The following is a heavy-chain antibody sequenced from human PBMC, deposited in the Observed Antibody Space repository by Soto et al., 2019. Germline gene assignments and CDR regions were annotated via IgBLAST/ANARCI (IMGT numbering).Heavy chain of an antibody. CDR2: IIPIFGTA. V-gene: IGHV1-69*13. CDR3: ARERYSNYPNWFDP. J-gene: IGHJ5*02. Sequence: SVKVSCKASGYTFTSYAISWVRQAPGQGLEWMGGIIPIFGTANYAQKFQGRVTITADESTSTAYMELSSLRSEDTAVYYCARERYSNYPNWFDPWGQGTLVTVSS. CDR1: GYTFTSYA. D-gene: IGHD4-4*01.